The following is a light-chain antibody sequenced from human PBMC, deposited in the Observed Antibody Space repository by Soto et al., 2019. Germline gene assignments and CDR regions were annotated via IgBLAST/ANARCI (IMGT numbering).Light chain of an antibody. V-gene: IGLV2-8*01. J-gene: IGLJ1*01. Sequence: QSALTQPPSASGSPGQSVTISCTGTTSDIGAYNYVSWYQQRPGKAPKLIIYEVTRRPSGVPDRIFGSKSYTTASLTVSGLQAEDEADYYGSSFAGTNSFVFGTGTKRTVL. CDR1: TSDIGAYNY. CDR3: SSFAGTNSFV. CDR2: EVT.